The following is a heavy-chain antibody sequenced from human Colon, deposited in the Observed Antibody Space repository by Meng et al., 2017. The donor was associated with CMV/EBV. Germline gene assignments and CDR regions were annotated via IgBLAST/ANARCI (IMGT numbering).Heavy chain of an antibody. CDR2: ISYSGTT. CDR1: GGSISNNY. CDR3: ARGGRRRNSDGRGYSLIWFDP. J-gene: IGHJ5*02. Sequence: SETLSLTCTVSGGSISNNYWSWIRQPPGKGLEWLGSISYSGTTYYNPSLKSRLTISIDTSKNQFSLSLSSVTAADTAVYYCARGGRRRNSDGRGYSLIWFDPWGQGTLVTVSS. V-gene: IGHV4-59*12. D-gene: IGHD3-22*01.